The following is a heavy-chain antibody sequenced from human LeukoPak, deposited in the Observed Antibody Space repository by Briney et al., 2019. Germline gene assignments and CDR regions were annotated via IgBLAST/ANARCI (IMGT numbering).Heavy chain of an antibody. CDR3: ARVPDYYDSSGYLVFDY. V-gene: IGHV4-59*01. CDR1: GGSISSYY. Sequence: PSETLPLTCTVSGGSISSYYWSWIRQPPGKGLEWIGYIYYSGSTNYNPSLKSRVTISVDTSKNQFSLKLSSVTAADTAVYYCARVPDYYDSSGYLVFDYWGQGTLVTVSS. CDR2: IYYSGST. J-gene: IGHJ4*02. D-gene: IGHD3-22*01.